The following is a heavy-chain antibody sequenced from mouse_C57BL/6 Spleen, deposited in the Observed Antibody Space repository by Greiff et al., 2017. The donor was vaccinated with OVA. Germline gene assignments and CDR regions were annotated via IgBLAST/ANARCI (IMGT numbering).Heavy chain of an antibody. J-gene: IGHJ1*03. CDR3: ARDTTVVEDWYFDV. D-gene: IGHD1-1*01. CDR1: GFTFSSYG. CDR2: ISSGGSHT. V-gene: IGHV5-6*01. Sequence: EVQLQQSGGDLVKPGGSLKLSCAASGFTFSSYGMSWVRQTPDKRLEWVATISSGGSHTYYPDSVKGRFTISRDNAKNTLYLQMSSLKSEDTAMYYCARDTTVVEDWYFDVWGTGTTVTVSS.